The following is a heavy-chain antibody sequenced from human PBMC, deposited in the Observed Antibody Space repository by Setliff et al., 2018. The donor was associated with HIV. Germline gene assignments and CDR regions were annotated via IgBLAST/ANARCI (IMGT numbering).Heavy chain of an antibody. J-gene: IGHJ4*02. CDR3: ARDHSITPPH. CDR1: GFTVSTYY. Sequence: GGSLRLSCAASGFTVSTYYMSWVRQAPGKGLEWVANIKEDGSEKYYVDSVKGRFTISRDNAKNSLYLQMNSLRAEDTAVYYCARDHSITPPHWGQGTLVTVSS. V-gene: IGHV3-7*03. CDR2: IKEDGSEK. D-gene: IGHD3-3*02.